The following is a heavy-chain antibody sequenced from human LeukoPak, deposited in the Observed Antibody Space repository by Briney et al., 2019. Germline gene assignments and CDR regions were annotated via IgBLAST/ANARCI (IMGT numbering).Heavy chain of an antibody. CDR3: AKGGQIAAAGPGFDY. D-gene: IGHD6-13*01. CDR1: GFTFSGYA. Sequence: GGSLRLSCAASGFTFSGYAMSWVRQAPGQGLEWVSALSGGGGRTFYADSVKGRFTISRDNSKNTLYLQMSSLRAEDTAVYYCAKGGQIAAAGPGFDYWGQGTLVTVSS. CDR2: LSGGGGRT. J-gene: IGHJ4*02. V-gene: IGHV3-23*01.